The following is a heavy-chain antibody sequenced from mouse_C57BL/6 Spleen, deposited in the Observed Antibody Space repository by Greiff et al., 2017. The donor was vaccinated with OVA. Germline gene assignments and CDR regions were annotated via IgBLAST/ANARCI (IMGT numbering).Heavy chain of an antibody. V-gene: IGHV5-9-1*02. CDR3: TRDSHWDDYAMDY. CDR1: GFTFSSYA. J-gene: IGHJ4*01. CDR2: ISSGGDCT. Sequence: EVQLVESGEGLVKPGGSLKLSCAASGFTFSSYAMSWVRQTPEKRLEWVAYISSGGDCTYYADTVKGRFTISRDNARNTLYLQLSSLKSEDTSMYYCTRDSHWDDYAMDYWGQGTTVTVSS. D-gene: IGHD4-1*01.